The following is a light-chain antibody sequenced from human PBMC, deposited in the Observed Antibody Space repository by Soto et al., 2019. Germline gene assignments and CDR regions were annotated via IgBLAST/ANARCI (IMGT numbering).Light chain of an antibody. V-gene: IGKV3-20*01. CDR3: QHYGRSPWT. Sequence: EIVLTQSPGTLSLSPGERATLSCRASQSVGSRYLAWYQQKPGQAPRLLIYGASSRATGIPDRFSGSGYGTDFTLTVSRLQPEDFAVYYCQHYGRSPWTGGRGTKVDIK. CDR1: QSVGSRY. CDR2: GAS. J-gene: IGKJ1*01.